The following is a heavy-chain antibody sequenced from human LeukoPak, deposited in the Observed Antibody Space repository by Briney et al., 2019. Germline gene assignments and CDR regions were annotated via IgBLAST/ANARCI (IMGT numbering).Heavy chain of an antibody. V-gene: IGHV1-18*01. CDR1: GYTFTNYG. D-gene: IGHD3-10*01. CDR3: ARDRDIMVRGVIGY. Sequence: GASVKVSCKASGYTFTNYGINWVRQAPGQGLEWMGWISVNNANRNYAQKFQGRVTMTTDTSTSTAYMGLRSLRFDDTAVYYCARDRDIMVRGVIGYWGQGTLVTVSS. J-gene: IGHJ4*02. CDR2: ISVNNANR.